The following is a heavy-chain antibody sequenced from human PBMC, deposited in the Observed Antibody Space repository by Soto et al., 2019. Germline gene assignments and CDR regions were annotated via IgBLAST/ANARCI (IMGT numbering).Heavy chain of an antibody. CDR2: VNADGSST. V-gene: IGHV3-74*01. CDR1: GFSFTHYR. D-gene: IGHD1-7*01. J-gene: IGHJ4*02. CDR3: AKAGDWNYVFDF. Sequence: EVRLVASGGGQVHPGGSLRLSCAASGFSFTHYRIHWVRQVPGKGLEWVCRVNADGSSTNYAGFAKGRFTISRDNSKNTAYLEMNNLRADDTALYYCAKAGDWNYVFDFWGQGTSVIVSS.